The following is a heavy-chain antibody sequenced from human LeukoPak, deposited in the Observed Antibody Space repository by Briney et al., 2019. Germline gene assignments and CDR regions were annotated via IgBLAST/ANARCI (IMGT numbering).Heavy chain of an antibody. V-gene: IGHV3-21*01. Sequence: GSLRLSCAASGFTFSSYSMNWVRQAPGKGLEWVSSISSSSSYIYYADSVKGRFTISRDNAKNSLYLQMNSLRAEDTAVYYCARDPPFWAAPLDYWGQGTLVTVSS. CDR2: ISSSSSYI. J-gene: IGHJ4*02. D-gene: IGHD3/OR15-3a*01. CDR3: ARDPPFWAAPLDY. CDR1: GFTFSSYS.